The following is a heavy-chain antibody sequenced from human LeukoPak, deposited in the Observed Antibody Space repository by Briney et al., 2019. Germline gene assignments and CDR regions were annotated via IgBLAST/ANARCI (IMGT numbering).Heavy chain of an antibody. V-gene: IGHV1-18*01. CDR2: ISAYNGNT. J-gene: IGHJ6*03. CDR3: ARDNIEVVPAATNYYYYYYMDV. CDR1: GYTFTSYG. Sequence: ASVKVSCKASGYTFTSYGISWVRQAPGQGLEWMGWISAYNGNTNYAQKLQGRVTMTTDTSTSTAYMELRSLRSDDTAVYYCARDNIEVVPAATNYYYYYYMDVWGKGTTVTVSS. D-gene: IGHD2-2*01.